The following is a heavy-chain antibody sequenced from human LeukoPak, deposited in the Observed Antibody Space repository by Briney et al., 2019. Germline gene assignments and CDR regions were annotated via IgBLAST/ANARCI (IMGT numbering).Heavy chain of an antibody. CDR3: ARDGSGITMVRGVIPYFDY. CDR2: INPNSGGT. Sequence: GASVKVSCKASGYTLTGYYMHWVRQAPGQGLEWMGWINPNSGGTNYAQEFQGRVTMTRDTSISTAYMGLSRLRSDDTAVYYCARDGSGITMVRGVIPYFDYWGQGTLVTVSS. CDR1: GYTLTGYY. V-gene: IGHV1-2*02. D-gene: IGHD3-10*01. J-gene: IGHJ4*02.